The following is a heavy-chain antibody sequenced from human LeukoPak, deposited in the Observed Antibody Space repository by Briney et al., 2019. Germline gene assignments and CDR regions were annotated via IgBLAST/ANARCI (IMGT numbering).Heavy chain of an antibody. CDR2: VKQDGIET. Sequence: GGSLRLSCVASGFTFSRDWMSWVRQAPGKGLEWVASVKQDGIETQYVDSVKGRFTIPRDNAKNSVYLQMNSLRVEDTAVYYCARDGTGFDYWGQGTLVTVSS. J-gene: IGHJ4*02. CDR1: GFTFSRDW. D-gene: IGHD2-8*02. V-gene: IGHV3-7*01. CDR3: ARDGTGFDY.